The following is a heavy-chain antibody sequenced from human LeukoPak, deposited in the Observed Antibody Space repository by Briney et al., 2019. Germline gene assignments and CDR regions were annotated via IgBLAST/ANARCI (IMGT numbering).Heavy chain of an antibody. Sequence: SVKVSCKASGGTFSSYAISWVRQAPGQGLEWMGGIIPIFGTANYAQKFHGRVTITTDESTSTAYMELSSLRSEDRAVYYCARDQGPIDAFDIWGQGTMVTVSS. CDR2: IIPIFGTA. V-gene: IGHV1-69*05. J-gene: IGHJ3*02. CDR1: GGTFSSYA. CDR3: ARDQGPIDAFDI.